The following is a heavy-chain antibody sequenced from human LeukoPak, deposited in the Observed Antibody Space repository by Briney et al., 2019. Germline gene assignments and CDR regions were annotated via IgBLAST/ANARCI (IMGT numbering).Heavy chain of an antibody. CDR1: GYTFTSYD. J-gene: IGHJ3*02. V-gene: IGHV1-8*01. CDR3: ARGGDGPREDAFDI. Sequence: ASVKVSCKASGYTFTSYDINWVRQATGQGLEWMGWMNPNSGNTGYAQKFQGRVTMTRNTSISTAYMELSSLRSEGTAVYYCARGGDGPREDAFDIWGQGTMVTVSS. D-gene: IGHD5-24*01. CDR2: MNPNSGNT.